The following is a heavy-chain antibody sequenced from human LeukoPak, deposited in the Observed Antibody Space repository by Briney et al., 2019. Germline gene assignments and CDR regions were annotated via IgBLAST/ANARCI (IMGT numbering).Heavy chain of an antibody. CDR1: GGSISSGDYY. V-gene: IGHV4-30-4*01. D-gene: IGHD3-10*01. Sequence: SETLSLTCTVSGGSISSGDYYWSWIRQPPGKGLEWIVYIYYSGSTYYHPSLKRRVTISVDTSKNQFSLKLSSVTAADTAVYYCARVRKRNYYGSGSYPGDYFDYWGQGTLVTVSS. CDR3: ARVRKRNYYGSGSYPGDYFDY. J-gene: IGHJ4*02. CDR2: IYYSGST.